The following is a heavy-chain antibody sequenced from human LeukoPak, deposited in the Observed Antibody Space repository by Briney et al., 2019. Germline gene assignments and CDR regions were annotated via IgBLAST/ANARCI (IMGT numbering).Heavy chain of an antibody. D-gene: IGHD5-18*01. CDR1: GFTFSSYA. J-gene: IGHJ4*02. Sequence: GGSLRLSCAASGFTFSSYAMSWVRQAPGKGLEWVSAISGSGGSTYYADSVKGRFTISRDNSKNTLYLQMNSLRAEDTAVYYCAEDQRGYSYGNAFDYWGQGTLVTVSS. V-gene: IGHV3-23*01. CDR3: AEDQRGYSYGNAFDY. CDR2: ISGSGGST.